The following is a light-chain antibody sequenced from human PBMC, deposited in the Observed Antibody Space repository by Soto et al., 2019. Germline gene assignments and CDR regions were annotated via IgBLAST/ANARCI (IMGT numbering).Light chain of an antibody. V-gene: IGKV3-20*01. J-gene: IGKJ1*01. CDR2: GAS. CDR3: QQCGSSLWT. CDR1: QSVSSSY. Sequence: DIVLTQSPGTLSLSPGERATLSCRASQSVSSSYLARYQQKPGQAPRLLIYGASSRATGIPDRFSGSGSGTDFTLTISRLEPEDFAVYYCQQCGSSLWTFGQGTKVEIK.